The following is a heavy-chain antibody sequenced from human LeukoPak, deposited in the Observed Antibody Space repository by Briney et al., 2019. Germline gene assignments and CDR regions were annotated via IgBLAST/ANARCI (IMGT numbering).Heavy chain of an antibody. J-gene: IGHJ6*03. D-gene: IGHD2-2*01. V-gene: IGHV4-30-4*08. CDR3: ASIVPAARASYYYYYYMDV. CDR1: GGSISSGDYY. Sequence: SETLSLTCTVSGGSISSGDYYWSWIRQPPGKGLEWIGYIYYSGSTYYNPSLKSRVTISVDTSKNQFSLKLSSVTAADTAVYYCASIVPAARASYYYYYYMDVWGKGTTVTVSS. CDR2: IYYSGST.